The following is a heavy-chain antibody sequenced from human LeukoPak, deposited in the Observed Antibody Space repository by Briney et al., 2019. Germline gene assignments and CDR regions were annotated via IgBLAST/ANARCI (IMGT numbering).Heavy chain of an antibody. V-gene: IGHV4-59*08. Sequence: SETLSLTCTVSGGSISSYYWSWLRQPPGKGLEWIGNIYYNGSTNYNPSLKSRVTISVDTSKNQFSLELSSVTATDTAVYFCATNRAGTYDRPFDIWGQGTMVTVSS. J-gene: IGHJ3*02. CDR1: GGSISSYY. CDR3: ATNRAGTYDRPFDI. D-gene: IGHD1-26*01. CDR2: IYYNGST.